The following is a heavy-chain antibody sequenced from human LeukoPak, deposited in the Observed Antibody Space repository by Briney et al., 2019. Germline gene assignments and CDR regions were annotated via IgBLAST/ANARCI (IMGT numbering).Heavy chain of an antibody. V-gene: IGHV4-61*02. CDR2: IYTSGST. D-gene: IGHD6-13*01. J-gene: IGHJ3*02. CDR1: GGSISSGSYY. CDR3: ARGGGSSWYYAFDI. Sequence: SETLSLTCTVSGGSISSGSYYWSWIRQPAGKGLEWIGRIYTSGSTNYNPSLKSRVTISVDTSKNQFSLKLSSVTAADTAVYYCARGGGSSWYYAFDIWGQGTMVTVSS.